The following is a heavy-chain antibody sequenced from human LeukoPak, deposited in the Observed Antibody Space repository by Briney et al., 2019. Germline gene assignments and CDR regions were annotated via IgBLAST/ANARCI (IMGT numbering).Heavy chain of an antibody. D-gene: IGHD2-15*01. Sequence: GGSLRLSCAASGFTFSSYSMNWVRQAPGKGLEWVSSISSSSSYIYYADSVKGRFTISRDNAKNSLYLQMNSLRAEDTAVYYCAREYCSGGSCYSDAFDIWGQGTMVTVSS. CDR3: AREYCSGGSCYSDAFDI. CDR2: ISSSSSYI. J-gene: IGHJ3*02. CDR1: GFTFSSYS. V-gene: IGHV3-21*01.